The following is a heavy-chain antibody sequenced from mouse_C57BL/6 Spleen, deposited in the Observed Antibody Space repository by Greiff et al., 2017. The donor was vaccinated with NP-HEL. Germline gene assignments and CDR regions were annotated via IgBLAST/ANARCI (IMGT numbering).Heavy chain of an antibody. CDR1: GYTFTSYW. J-gene: IGHJ4*01. CDR2: INPSSGYT. V-gene: IGHV1-7*01. D-gene: IGHD1-3*01. Sequence: QVQLKQSGAELAKPGASVKLSCKASGYTFTSYWMHWVKQRPGQGLEWIGYINPSSGYTKYNQKFKDKATLTADKSSSTAYMQLSSLTYEDSAVYYCARRGSPYNYAMDYWGQGTSVTVSS. CDR3: ARRGSPYNYAMDY.